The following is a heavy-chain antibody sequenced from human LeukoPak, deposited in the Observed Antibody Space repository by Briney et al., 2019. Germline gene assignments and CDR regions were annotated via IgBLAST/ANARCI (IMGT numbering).Heavy chain of an antibody. CDR3: ARGRTAPSNWFDP. CDR1: GYTFTGYY. J-gene: IGHJ5*02. V-gene: IGHV1-2*02. Sequence: GASVKVSCKASGYTFTGYYMHWVRQAPGQGLEWMGWINPNSGGTNYAQKFQGRVTMTRNTSISTAYMELSSLRSEDTAVYYCARGRTAPSNWFDPWGQGTLVTVSS. CDR2: INPNSGGT.